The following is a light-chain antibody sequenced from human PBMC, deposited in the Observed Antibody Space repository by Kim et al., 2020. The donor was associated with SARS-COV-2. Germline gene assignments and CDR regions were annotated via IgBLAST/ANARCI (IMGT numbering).Light chain of an antibody. CDR1: QGVSSY. V-gene: IGKV3-11*01. Sequence: SAGERATLSCRSSQGVSSYLAWYQQKPGQAPRLLIYDASNRATGIPARFSGSGSGTDFTLTISSLEPEDFAVYYCQQRSNWPPWTFGQGTKVDIK. J-gene: IGKJ1*01. CDR2: DAS. CDR3: QQRSNWPPWT.